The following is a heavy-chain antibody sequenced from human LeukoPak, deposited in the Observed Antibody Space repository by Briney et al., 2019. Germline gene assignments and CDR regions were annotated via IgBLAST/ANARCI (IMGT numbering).Heavy chain of an antibody. D-gene: IGHD6-19*01. Sequence: QSGGSLRLSCAASGFTFSSYSMNWVRQAPGKGLEWVAVISYDGSNKYYADSVKGRFTISRDNSKNTLYLQMNSLRAEDTAVYYCARAVAGTVWFDPWGQGTLVTVSS. CDR1: GFTFSSYS. J-gene: IGHJ5*02. V-gene: IGHV3-30*03. CDR2: ISYDGSNK. CDR3: ARAVAGTVWFDP.